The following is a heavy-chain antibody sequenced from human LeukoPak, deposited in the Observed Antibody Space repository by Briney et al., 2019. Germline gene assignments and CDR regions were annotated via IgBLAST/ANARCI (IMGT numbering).Heavy chain of an antibody. V-gene: IGHV3-9*03. CDR3: AKGPDYDILTPIDY. CDR2: ISWNSGRR. CDR1: GFTFDDYA. D-gene: IGHD3-9*01. J-gene: IGHJ4*02. Sequence: GGSLRLSCVGSGFTFDDYAMHWVRRAPGKGLEWVSGISWNSGRRGYADSVKGRFTISRDNAKTSLYLQMNSLRAEDMASYYCAKGPDYDILTPIDYWGQGTLVTVSS.